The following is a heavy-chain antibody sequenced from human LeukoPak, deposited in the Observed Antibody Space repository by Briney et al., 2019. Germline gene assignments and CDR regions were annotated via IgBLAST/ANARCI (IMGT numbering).Heavy chain of an antibody. CDR3: ARWLVGSSGWYGGDAFDI. CDR2: INGSGGII. V-gene: IGHV3-48*03. J-gene: IGHJ3*02. D-gene: IGHD6-19*01. CDR1: GFTFSDYE. Sequence: PGGSLRLSCAASGFTFSDYEMNWVRQAPGRGLEWVSYINGSGGIIYYADSVKGRFTISRDNAKNSLYLQMNSLRAEDTALYYCARWLVGSSGWYGGDAFDIWGQGTMVTVSS.